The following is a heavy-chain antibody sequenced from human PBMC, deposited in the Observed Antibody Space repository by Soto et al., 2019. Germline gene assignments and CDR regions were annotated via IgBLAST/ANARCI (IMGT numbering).Heavy chain of an antibody. CDR3: ARDHGGGGLTLEY. Sequence: DLEESGGGLVKPGGSLRLSCRASGFTFSDYYMSWIRQAPGKGLEWVADISNSGRITHHADSVEGRFTIYRDNAKDSLFLQSNNLRPEDSAIYYCARDHGGGGLTLEYWGQGTLVTVSS. CDR1: GFTFSDYY. V-gene: IGHV3-11*01. CDR2: ISNSGRIT. J-gene: IGHJ4*02. D-gene: IGHD3-16*01.